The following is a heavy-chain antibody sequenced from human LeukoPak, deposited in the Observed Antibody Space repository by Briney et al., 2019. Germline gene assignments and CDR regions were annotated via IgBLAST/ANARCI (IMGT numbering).Heavy chain of an antibody. CDR1: GFRLSTNS. V-gene: IGHV3-48*02. D-gene: IGHD1-1*01. J-gene: IGHJ4*02. Sequence: GGSLRLSCAASGFRLSTNSMNWVRQGPGKGLEWISYISSSSSSTTYYADSVKGRFTISRDNAKNSLYQQMNSLRDEDTAVYYCASWDSTATTSGYWGQGTLVTVSS. CDR3: ASWDSTATTSGY. CDR2: ISSSSSSTT.